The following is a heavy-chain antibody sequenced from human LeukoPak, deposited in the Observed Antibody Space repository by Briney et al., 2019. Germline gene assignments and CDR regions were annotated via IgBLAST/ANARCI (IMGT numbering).Heavy chain of an antibody. D-gene: IGHD3-10*01. CDR1: GGSISSSNW. CDR3: AREYYYGSGSYKHDAFDI. V-gene: IGHV4-4*02. Sequence: SGTLSLTCAVSGGSISSSNWWSWVRQPPGKGLEWIGEIYHTGNIKYNPSLNSRVTISIDTSRNQFSLQLSSVTAADTAVYYCAREYYYGSGSYKHDAFDIWGQGTMVTVSS. CDR2: IYHTGNI. J-gene: IGHJ3*02.